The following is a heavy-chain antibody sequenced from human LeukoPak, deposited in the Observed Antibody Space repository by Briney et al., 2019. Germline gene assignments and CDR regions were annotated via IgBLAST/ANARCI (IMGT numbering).Heavy chain of an antibody. CDR3: ARSRSSWYTSVRNWFDP. J-gene: IGHJ5*02. D-gene: IGHD6-13*01. CDR2: INHSGST. V-gene: IGHV4-34*01. Sequence: SETLSLTCAVYGGSFSGYYWSWIRQPPGKGLEWIGEINHSGSTNYNPSLKSRVTISVDTSKNQFSLKLSSVTAADTAVYYCARSRSSWYTSVRNWFDPWGQGTLVTVSS. CDR1: GGSFSGYY.